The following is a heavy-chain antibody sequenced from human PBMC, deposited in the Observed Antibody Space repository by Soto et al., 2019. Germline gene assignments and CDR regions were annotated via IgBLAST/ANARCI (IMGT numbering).Heavy chain of an antibody. CDR1: GYSFTSYW. Sequence: GESLKISCKGSGYSFTSYWSGWVRQMHGKGLEWMGVIYPGDSDTRYSPSFQGQVTISADKSISTAYLQWSSLKASDTAMYYCARQPVYSSSWYYFDYWGQGTLVTVSS. D-gene: IGHD6-13*01. CDR2: IYPGDSDT. J-gene: IGHJ4*02. V-gene: IGHV5-51*01. CDR3: ARQPVYSSSWYYFDY.